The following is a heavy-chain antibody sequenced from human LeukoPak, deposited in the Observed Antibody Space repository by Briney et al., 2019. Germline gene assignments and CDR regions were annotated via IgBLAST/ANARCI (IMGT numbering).Heavy chain of an antibody. D-gene: IGHD2-2*01. Sequence: ASVKVSCKTSGYTFTDYYMHWVRQAPGQGLEWMGWINPNTGGTNYAQKFEGRVTMTRDTSITTAYMELSRLRFDDTAVYYCAREGGYCSSTNCGSWYSFDYWGQGTLVTVSS. CDR2: INPNTGGT. J-gene: IGHJ4*02. CDR3: AREGGYCSSTNCGSWYSFDY. V-gene: IGHV1-2*02. CDR1: GYTFTDYY.